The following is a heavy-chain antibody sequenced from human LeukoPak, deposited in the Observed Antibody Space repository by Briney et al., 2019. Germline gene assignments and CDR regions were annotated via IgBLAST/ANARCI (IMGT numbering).Heavy chain of an antibody. V-gene: IGHV4-39*01. CDR3: ARHGYDFWSGYYAFDY. CDR2: IYYSGST. D-gene: IGHD3-3*01. CDR1: GGSISSSSYY. Sequence: SETLSLTCTVSGGSISSSSYYWGWIRQPPGTGLEWIGSIYYSGSTYYNPSLKSRVTISVDTSKNQFSLKLSSVTAADTAVYYCARHGYDFWSGYYAFDYWGQGTLVTVSS. J-gene: IGHJ4*02.